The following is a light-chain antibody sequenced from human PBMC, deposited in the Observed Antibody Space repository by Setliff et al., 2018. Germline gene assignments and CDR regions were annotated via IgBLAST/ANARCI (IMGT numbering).Light chain of an antibody. CDR2: NNY. CDR3: SAYAGSRNWGV. J-gene: IGLJ1*01. Sequence: QSALGQPPSASGTPGQRVTISCSGSSSNIGVNVVNWYQHLPGTSPKLLIYNNYQRPSGVPDRFSGSKSGNTASLTVSGLQAEDEADYYCSAYAGSRNWGVFGTGTKVTVL. CDR1: SSNIGVNV. V-gene: IGLV1-44*01.